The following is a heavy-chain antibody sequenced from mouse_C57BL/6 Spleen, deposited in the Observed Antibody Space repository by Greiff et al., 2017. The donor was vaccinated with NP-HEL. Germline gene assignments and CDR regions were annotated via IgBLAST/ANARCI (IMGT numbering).Heavy chain of an antibody. CDR3: ARDSSGLYAMDY. Sequence: HLQQSGAELVKPGSSFKISCKASVYAFISYWMNWVKQRPGKGLEWIGQIYPGDGDTNYNGKFKGKATLTADKSSSTAYMQLSSLTSEDSAVYFCARDSSGLYAMDYWGQGTSVTVSS. J-gene: IGHJ4*01. CDR2: IYPGDGDT. D-gene: IGHD3-2*02. CDR1: VYAFISYW. V-gene: IGHV1-80*01.